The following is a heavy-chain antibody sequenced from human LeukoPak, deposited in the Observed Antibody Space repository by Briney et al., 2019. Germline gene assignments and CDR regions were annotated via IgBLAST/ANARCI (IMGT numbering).Heavy chain of an antibody. CDR1: GYTFTSYG. CDR2: ISSNSDNT. D-gene: IGHD3-16*01. V-gene: IGHV1-18*01. J-gene: IGHJ4*02. CDR3: ARDWGSIKVITDY. Sequence: ASVKVSCKATGYTFTSYGISWVRQAPGQGLEWMGWISSNSDNTNYAQKLQGRVTMTTDTSTSTAYMELRSLRSDDTAVYYCARDWGSIKVITDYRGQGTLVTVSS.